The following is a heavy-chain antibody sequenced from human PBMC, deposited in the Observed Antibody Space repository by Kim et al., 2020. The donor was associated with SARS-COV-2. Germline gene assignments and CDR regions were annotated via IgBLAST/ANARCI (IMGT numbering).Heavy chain of an antibody. D-gene: IGHD6-13*01. Sequence: TSYSPSFQGHVTISADKSISTAYLQWSSLKASDTAMYYCASLAAAGTVDYWGQGTLVTVSS. CDR2: T. V-gene: IGHV5-10-1*01. J-gene: IGHJ4*02. CDR3: ASLAAAGTVDY.